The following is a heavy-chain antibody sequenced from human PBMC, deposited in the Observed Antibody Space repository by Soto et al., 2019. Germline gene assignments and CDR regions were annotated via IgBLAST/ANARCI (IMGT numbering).Heavy chain of an antibody. J-gene: IGHJ4*02. Sequence: SETLSLTCSDSGGSISSYYWSWIRQSPGKGPEWIVYVYYSGSTNYNPSLKSRVTISLDSSKNQFSLNLNSVIAADTAVYYCARRYGASFDYWGQGTLVTVS. CDR3: ARRYGASFDY. CDR1: GGSISSYY. V-gene: IGHV4-59*01. CDR2: VYYSGST. D-gene: IGHD4-17*01.